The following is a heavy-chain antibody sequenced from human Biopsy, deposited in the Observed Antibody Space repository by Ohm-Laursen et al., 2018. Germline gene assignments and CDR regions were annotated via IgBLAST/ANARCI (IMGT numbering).Heavy chain of an antibody. Sequence: GTLSLTCTVSGDSISSYYWSWIRQPPGKGLQWIGYVYYTGSTDYNPSPQSRVTISVDTSKNHFSLRLRSMTPADTAMYYCARDRGYYSDRTVPGYFDLWGRGTLVTVSS. CDR1: GDSISSYY. CDR3: ARDRGYYSDRTVPGYFDL. J-gene: IGHJ2*01. CDR2: VYYTGST. D-gene: IGHD3-22*01. V-gene: IGHV4-59*01.